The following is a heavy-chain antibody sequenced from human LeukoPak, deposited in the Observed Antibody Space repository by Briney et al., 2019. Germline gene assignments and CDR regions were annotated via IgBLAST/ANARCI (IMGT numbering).Heavy chain of an antibody. CDR2: IKLDGTEK. V-gene: IGHV3-7*01. J-gene: IGHJ4*02. D-gene: IGHD5-12*01. Sequence: QSGGSLRLSCAASGLTFSSYWMTWVRQAPGKGLEWVANIKLDGTEKYYVDSVKGRFTISRDNAKNSLDLQMNSLRVEDTAVYYCARDLGLSSYDLLDYWGQGTMVTVSS. CDR1: GLTFSSYW. CDR3: ARDLGLSSYDLLDY.